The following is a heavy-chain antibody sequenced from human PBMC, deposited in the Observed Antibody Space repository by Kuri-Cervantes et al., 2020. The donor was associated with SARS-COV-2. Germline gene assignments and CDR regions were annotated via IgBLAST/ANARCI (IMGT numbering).Heavy chain of an antibody. D-gene: IGHD3-10*01. Sequence: GGSLRLSCAASGFTFSSYAMHWVRQAPGKGLEYVSAISSNGGSTYYANSVKGRFTISRDNSKNTLYLQMGSLRAEDMAVYYCARDYYGSGSYSGLVGYWGQGTLVTV. V-gene: IGHV3-64*01. CDR3: ARDYYGSGSYSGLVGY. CDR2: ISSNGGST. J-gene: IGHJ4*02. CDR1: GFTFSSYA.